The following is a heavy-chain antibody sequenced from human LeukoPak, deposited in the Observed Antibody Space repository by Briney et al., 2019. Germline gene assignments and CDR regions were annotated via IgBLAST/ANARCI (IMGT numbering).Heavy chain of an antibody. Sequence: PSETLSLTCAVSDYSISSGYYWGWIRQPPGKGLEWIGSIYHSGSTYYNPSLKSRVTISVDTSKKQFSLKLTSVTAADTAVYYCARKAELYSYGQWDYWGQGTLVTVSS. D-gene: IGHD5-18*01. CDR1: DYSISSGYY. V-gene: IGHV4-38-2*01. J-gene: IGHJ4*02. CDR2: IYHSGST. CDR3: ARKAELYSYGQWDY.